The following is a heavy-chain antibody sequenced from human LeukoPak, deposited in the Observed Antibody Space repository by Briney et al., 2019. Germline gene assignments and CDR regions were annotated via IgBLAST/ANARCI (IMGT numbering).Heavy chain of an antibody. CDR3: ARERINVAGGY. Sequence: PGRSLRLSCAASGFTFSSYAMHWVRQAPGKGLEWVAVISYDGSNKYYADSVKGRFTISRDNSKNTLYLQMNSLRAEDTAVYYCARERINVAGGYWGQGTLVTVSS. D-gene: IGHD2-15*01. V-gene: IGHV3-30-3*01. CDR2: ISYDGSNK. CDR1: GFTFSSYA. J-gene: IGHJ4*02.